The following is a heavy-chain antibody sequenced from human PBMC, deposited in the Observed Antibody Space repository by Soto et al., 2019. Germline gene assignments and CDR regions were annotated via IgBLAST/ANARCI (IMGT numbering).Heavy chain of an antibody. J-gene: IGHJ4*02. V-gene: IGHV4-61*01. Sequence: QVQLQESGPGLVKPSETLSLTCTVSGGSFKSGSYSWSWIRQPPGKGLEWIGYVYHTGRTSYNPCPESRVSMSRDTSKNQCSLNRDSVSDAYTAVDFCASDCAYFDSWGQGTLVTVSS. D-gene: IGHD2-21*01. CDR1: GGSFKSGSYS. CDR3: ASDCAYFDS. CDR2: VYHTGRT.